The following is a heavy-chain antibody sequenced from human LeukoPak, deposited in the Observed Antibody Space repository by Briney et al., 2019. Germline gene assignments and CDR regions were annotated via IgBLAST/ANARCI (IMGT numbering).Heavy chain of an antibody. CDR2: INWTADRT. D-gene: IGHD6-19*01. V-gene: IGHV3-20*04. J-gene: IGHJ4*02. Sequence: PGGSLRLSCAASGFTFDDYGMNWVRQVPGKGLEWVSGINWTADRTDYADSVKGRFTISRDNARNSLFLQMNSLRAEDTAVYYCAKESGPIAVAGTGDYWGQGTLVTVSS. CDR1: GFTFDDYG. CDR3: AKESGPIAVAGTGDY.